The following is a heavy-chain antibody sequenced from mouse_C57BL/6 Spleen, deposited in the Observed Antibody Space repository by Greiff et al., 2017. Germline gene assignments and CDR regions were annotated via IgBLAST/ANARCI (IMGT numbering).Heavy chain of an antibody. V-gene: IGHV3-6*01. CDR1: GYSITSGYY. Sequence: ESGPGLVKPSQSLSLTCSVTGYSITSGYYWNWIRQFPGNKLEWMGYISYDGSNNYNPSLKNRISITRDTSKNQLFLKLNSVTTEDTATYYCARDGISEFAYWGQGTLVTVSA. CDR3: ARDGISEFAY. D-gene: IGHD1-3*01. J-gene: IGHJ3*01. CDR2: ISYDGSN.